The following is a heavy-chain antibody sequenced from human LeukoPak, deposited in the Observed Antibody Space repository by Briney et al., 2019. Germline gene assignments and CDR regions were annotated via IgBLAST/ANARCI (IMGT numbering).Heavy chain of an antibody. J-gene: IGHJ4*02. CDR3: ATGDTAMVTPSLDY. CDR2: FDPEDGET. CDR1: GYTLTELS. Sequence: ASVKVSCKASGYTLTELSMHWVRQAPGKGLEWMGGFDPEDGETIYAQKFQGRVTMTEDTSTDTAYMELSSLRSEDMAVYYCATGDTAMVTPSLDYWGQGTLVTVSS. V-gene: IGHV1-24*01. D-gene: IGHD5-18*01.